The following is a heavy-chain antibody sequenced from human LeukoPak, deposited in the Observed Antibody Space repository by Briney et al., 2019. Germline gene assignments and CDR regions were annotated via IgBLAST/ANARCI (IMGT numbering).Heavy chain of an antibody. CDR3: RKDGSMATFFDF. CDR2: ITYNGGST. D-gene: IGHD5-24*01. Sequence: GGSLRLSCSASGFTFSTSAMHCVRQAPGKGLEYVSFITYNGGSTYNADSVKGRFTIYRDNSRNTLYLQMSSLRAEDTAVYHCRKDGSMATFFDFWGQGTLVTVSS. CDR1: GFTFSTSA. J-gene: IGHJ4*02. V-gene: IGHV3-64D*09.